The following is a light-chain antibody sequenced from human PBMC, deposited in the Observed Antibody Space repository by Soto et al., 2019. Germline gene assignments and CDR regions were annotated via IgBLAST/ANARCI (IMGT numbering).Light chain of an antibody. Sequence: DIQMTQSPASMSASVVDRFTSTFLASQGITNYLTWFQQKPGKVPKRLIYAAYRLQSGVPSRFSGSGSGTEFTLTISGLQPEDFATYYCLQHNGYPQTFGQGTKVDIK. CDR1: QGITNY. J-gene: IGKJ1*01. CDR2: AAY. CDR3: LQHNGYPQT. V-gene: IGKV1-17*03.